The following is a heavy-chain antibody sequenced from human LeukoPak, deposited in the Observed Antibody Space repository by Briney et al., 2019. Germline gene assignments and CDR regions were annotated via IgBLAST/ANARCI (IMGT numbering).Heavy chain of an antibody. CDR1: GGSFSTYY. D-gene: IGHD3-10*01. Sequence: SETLSLTCAVYGGSFSTYYWSWVRQPPGSGLEWIGEINHSGNINYNPSLKSRVTVSIDTSKNQFSLKLSSLTAADTAIYFCARHGLGRGVYITRQYNYYMDVWGTGTTVTVSS. CDR2: INHSGNI. J-gene: IGHJ6*04. CDR3: ARHGLGRGVYITRQYNYYMDV. V-gene: IGHV4-34*01.